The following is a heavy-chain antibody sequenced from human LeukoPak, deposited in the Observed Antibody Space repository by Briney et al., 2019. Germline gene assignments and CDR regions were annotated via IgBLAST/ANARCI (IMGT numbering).Heavy chain of an antibody. CDR2: ISWNSGSI. CDR1: GFTFYGYV. J-gene: IGHJ4*02. D-gene: IGHD6-19*01. CDR3: AKDVGDGGWAYFDY. V-gene: IGHV3-9*01. Sequence: GGAPRISRAAPGFTFYGYVNHRVRAAPREGPGGGVGISWNSGSIGYADSVKGRFTISRDNAKNSLYLQMNSLRAEDTALYYCAKDVGDGGWAYFDYWGQGTLVTVSS.